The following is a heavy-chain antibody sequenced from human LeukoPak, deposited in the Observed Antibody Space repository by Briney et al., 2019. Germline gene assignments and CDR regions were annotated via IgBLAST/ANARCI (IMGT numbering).Heavy chain of an antibody. V-gene: IGHV3-48*04. CDR1: GFTFSTYS. J-gene: IGHJ4*02. Sequence: GGSLRLSCAASGFTFSTYSLNWVRQAPGKGLEWVSYISCHSSTIYYADSVNGRFTISRDNAKNSLYLQMNSLRAEDTAVYYCARGTTMITFGGVLNYFDYWGQGTLVTVSS. CDR2: ISCHSSTI. CDR3: ARGTTMITFGGVLNYFDY. D-gene: IGHD3-16*01.